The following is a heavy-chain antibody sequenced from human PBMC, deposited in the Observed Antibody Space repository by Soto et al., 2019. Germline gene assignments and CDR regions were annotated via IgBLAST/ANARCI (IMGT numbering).Heavy chain of an antibody. CDR1: GYTFASYD. J-gene: IGHJ4*02. CDR3: ARGSSTWYGVSFDY. D-gene: IGHD6-13*01. Sequence: ASVKVSFKASGYTFASYDMRWVRQAAGQGLELMGWMNPNSGNTGYAQKFQGRVTMTRYTSINTAYMELNTLRSEDTAVYYCARGSSTWYGVSFDYWGQGTLVTVSS. V-gene: IGHV1-8*01. CDR2: MNPNSGNT.